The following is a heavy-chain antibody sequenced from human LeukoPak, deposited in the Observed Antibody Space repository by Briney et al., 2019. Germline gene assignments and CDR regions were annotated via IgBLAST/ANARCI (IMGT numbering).Heavy chain of an antibody. Sequence: GGSLRLSCAASGFTFGSNWMHRVRQVPGKGLVWVSRINSDGSSTSYADSVKGRFTISRDNAKNTMYLQMNSLRAEDTAVYYCARRGEDGSYYDYWGQGTLVTVSS. CDR3: ARRGEDGSYYDY. V-gene: IGHV3-74*01. CDR1: GFTFGSNW. CDR2: INSDGSST. J-gene: IGHJ4*02. D-gene: IGHD1-26*01.